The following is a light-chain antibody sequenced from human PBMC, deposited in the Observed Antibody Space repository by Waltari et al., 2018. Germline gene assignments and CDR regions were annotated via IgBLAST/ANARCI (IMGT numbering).Light chain of an antibody. CDR3: MQARQTPWT. Sequence: DIVMTQSPLSPPVTPGEPASISCRSSQSLLHSNGYNYLDWYLQKPGQSPQVLIYLASYRASGVPDRFSGSGSGTEFTLKISRVEAEDVGVYYCMQARQTPWTFGQGTKVEIK. CDR2: LAS. CDR1: QSLLHSNGYNY. V-gene: IGKV2-28*01. J-gene: IGKJ1*01.